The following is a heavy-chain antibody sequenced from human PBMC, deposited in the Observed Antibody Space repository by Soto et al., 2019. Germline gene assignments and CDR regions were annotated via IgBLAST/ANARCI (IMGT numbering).Heavy chain of an antibody. CDR3: AREKGYCSGGRCSIFDY. V-gene: IGHV1-69*13. Sequence: GASVKVSCKASGGTFSSYAISWVRQAPGQGLEWMGGIIPIFGTANYAQKFQGRVTITADESTSTAYMELSSLRSEDTAVYYCAREKGYCSGGRCSIFDYWGQGTLVTVSS. CDR1: GGTFSSYA. D-gene: IGHD2-15*01. J-gene: IGHJ4*02. CDR2: IIPIFGTA.